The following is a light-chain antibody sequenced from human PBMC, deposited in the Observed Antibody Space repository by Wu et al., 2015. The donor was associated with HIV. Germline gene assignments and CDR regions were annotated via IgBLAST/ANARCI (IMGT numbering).Light chain of an antibody. CDR1: QGISSY. V-gene: IGKV1-8*01. CDR3: QQYYNYPPT. Sequence: AIRVTQSPSSLSASTGDRVTITCRASQGISSYLAWYQQKPGKAPKPLIYATSTLQSGVPSRFTGTGSGTDFTLTISCLQSDDFATYYCQQYYNYPPTFGGGTMVDI. J-gene: IGKJ4*01. CDR2: ATS.